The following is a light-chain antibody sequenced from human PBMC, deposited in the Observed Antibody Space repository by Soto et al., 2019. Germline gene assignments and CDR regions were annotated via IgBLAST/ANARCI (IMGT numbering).Light chain of an antibody. V-gene: IGKV3-20*01. CDR1: QSVSNDF. Sequence: EIGLTQSPGILSLSPGQRVTLSCRASQSVSNDFLAWYQQKPGQAPRLLIYGASTRATDVPDRFSGSGSGADFSRTISRLEPEDFAVYYWQQYGSSPPRTFGQGTKVEMK. CDR2: GAS. CDR3: QQYGSSPPRT. J-gene: IGKJ1*01.